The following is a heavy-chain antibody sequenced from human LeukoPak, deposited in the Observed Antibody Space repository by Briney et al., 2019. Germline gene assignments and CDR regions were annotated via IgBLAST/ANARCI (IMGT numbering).Heavy chain of an antibody. CDR3: ARNSGSNRPVDC. Sequence: IQPGGSLRLSCAVSGITVSGKHMSWVRQAPGKGPEWVSITYGGGSTFFADSVKGRFTISRDNANNTLYLQMNSLRAEDTAVYYCARNSGSNRPVDCWGQGTLVAASS. CDR2: TYGGGST. D-gene: IGHD1-26*01. CDR1: GITVSGKH. J-gene: IGHJ4*02. V-gene: IGHV3-53*01.